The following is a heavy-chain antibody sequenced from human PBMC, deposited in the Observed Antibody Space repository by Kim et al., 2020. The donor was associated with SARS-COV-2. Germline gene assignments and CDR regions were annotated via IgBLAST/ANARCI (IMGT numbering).Heavy chain of an antibody. D-gene: IGHD3-10*01. J-gene: IGHJ4*01. Sequence: SETLSLTCTVSGGSFSTSSYYWGWIRQSPGKGLEWIGSIFYSRSTYYNPSLKSRVTISVDTSKNQFSLKLTSVTAADTAVYYFARLPDYFGSGAFGYWG. CDR3: ARLPDYFGSGAFGY. CDR2: IFYSRST. CDR1: GGSFSTSSYY. V-gene: IGHV4-39*01.